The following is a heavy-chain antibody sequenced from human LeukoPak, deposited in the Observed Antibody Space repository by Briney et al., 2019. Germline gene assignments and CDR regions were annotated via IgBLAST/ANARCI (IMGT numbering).Heavy chain of an antibody. CDR1: GFTFSNYA. D-gene: IGHD3-3*01. CDR3: ARDHRFRHYDFWSGPPMEYYYGMDV. V-gene: IGHV3-74*01. CDR2: INSDGSST. J-gene: IGHJ6*02. Sequence: PTGGSLRLSCAASGFTFSNYAMSWVRQAPGKGLVWVSRINSDGSSTSYADSVKGRFTISRDNAKNTLYLQMNSLRAEDTAVYYCARDHRFRHYDFWSGPPMEYYYGMDVWGQGTTVTVSS.